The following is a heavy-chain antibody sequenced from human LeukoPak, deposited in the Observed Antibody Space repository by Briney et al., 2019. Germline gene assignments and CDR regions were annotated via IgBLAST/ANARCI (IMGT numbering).Heavy chain of an antibody. V-gene: IGHV1-69*05. Sequence: SVKVSCKASGYTFTSYGISWVRQAPGQGLEWMGRIIPIFGTANYAQKFQGRVTITTDESTSTAYMELSSLRSEDTAVYYCARDKSYGRGAFDYWGQGTLVTVSS. CDR1: GYTFTSYG. D-gene: IGHD5-18*01. CDR2: IIPIFGTA. J-gene: IGHJ4*02. CDR3: ARDKSYGRGAFDY.